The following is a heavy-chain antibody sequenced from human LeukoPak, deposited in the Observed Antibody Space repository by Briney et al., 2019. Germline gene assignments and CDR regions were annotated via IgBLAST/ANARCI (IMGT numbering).Heavy chain of an antibody. J-gene: IGHJ6*02. CDR2: INHEGGGI. D-gene: IGHD1-1*01. V-gene: IGHV3-7*01. CDR1: GFTFSESW. Sequence: GTLRLSCAASGFTFSESWMSWVRQVPGQGLEWVAHINHEGGGIQYVDSVKGRFTISRDNAKGSVYLQMNSLRAEDTAIYHCATYINWVAGDVWGQGTTVIVSS. CDR3: ATYINWVAGDV.